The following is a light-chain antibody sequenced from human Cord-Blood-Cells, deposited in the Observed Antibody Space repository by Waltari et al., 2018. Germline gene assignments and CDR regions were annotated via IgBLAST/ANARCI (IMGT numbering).Light chain of an antibody. J-gene: IGKJ3*01. CDR2: GAS. CDR3: QQYNNWPPRIT. CDR1: HRVSSN. Sequence: IVMTQSPATLSVSPGASATLSCRASHRVSSNLAWYQQKPGQAPRLLIYGASTRATGIPARFSGSGSGTEFTLTISSLQSEDVAVYYCQQYNNWPPRITFGPGTKVDIK. V-gene: IGKV3-15*01.